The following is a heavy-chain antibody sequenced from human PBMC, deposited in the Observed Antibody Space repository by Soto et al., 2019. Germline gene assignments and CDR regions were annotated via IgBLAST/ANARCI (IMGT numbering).Heavy chain of an antibody. CDR1: GFTFSSYS. Sequence: EVQLVESGGGLVQPGGSLRLSCAASGFTFSSYSMNWVRQAPGKGLEWVSYISSSSSTIYYADSVKGRFTISRDNAXNXLYLRMNSLRAEDTAVYYCARESRFLEWLSLNWFDPWGQGTLVTVSS. D-gene: IGHD3-3*01. V-gene: IGHV3-48*01. CDR3: ARESRFLEWLSLNWFDP. J-gene: IGHJ5*02. CDR2: ISSSSSTI.